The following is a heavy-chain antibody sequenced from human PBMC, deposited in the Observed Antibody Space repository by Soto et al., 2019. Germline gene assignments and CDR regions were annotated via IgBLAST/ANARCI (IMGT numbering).Heavy chain of an antibody. Sequence: QLQLQESGPGLVKPSETLSLTCTVSSGSISSSSYYWGWIRQPPGKGLEWIGSIYYSGSTYYNPSLKSRVTISVDTSKNQFSLKLSSVTAADTAVYYCARPGLPNGGGWFDPWGQGTLVTVSS. CDR2: IYYSGST. CDR1: SGSISSSSYY. V-gene: IGHV4-39*01. D-gene: IGHD3-10*01. CDR3: ARPGLPNGGGWFDP. J-gene: IGHJ5*02.